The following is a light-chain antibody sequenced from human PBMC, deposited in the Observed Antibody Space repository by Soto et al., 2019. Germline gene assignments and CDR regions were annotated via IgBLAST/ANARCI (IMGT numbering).Light chain of an antibody. J-gene: IGLJ2*01. Sequence: QSALTQPRSVSGSPGQSVTISCTGTSSDVGGYNYVSWYQQHPGKAPKLMIYDVSKRPSGVPDRFSGSKSGNTASLTISGLQAEDEADYYCCSYAGRYRVFGGGTKLIVL. CDR1: SSDVGGYNY. CDR3: CSYAGRYRV. CDR2: DVS. V-gene: IGLV2-11*01.